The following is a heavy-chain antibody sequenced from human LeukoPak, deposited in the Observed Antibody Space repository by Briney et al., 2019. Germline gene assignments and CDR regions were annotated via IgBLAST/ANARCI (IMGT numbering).Heavy chain of an antibody. V-gene: IGHV1-18*01. J-gene: IGHJ4*02. CDR3: ASAAIVVVPAAISIGSFDY. D-gene: IGHD2-2*02. Sequence: ASVKVSCKASGYTFTSYGISWVRQAPGQGLEWMGWISAYNGNTNYAQKLQGRVTMATDTSTSTAYMELRSLRSEDTAVYYCASAAIVVVPAAISIGSFDYWGQGTLVTVSS. CDR2: ISAYNGNT. CDR1: GYTFTSYG.